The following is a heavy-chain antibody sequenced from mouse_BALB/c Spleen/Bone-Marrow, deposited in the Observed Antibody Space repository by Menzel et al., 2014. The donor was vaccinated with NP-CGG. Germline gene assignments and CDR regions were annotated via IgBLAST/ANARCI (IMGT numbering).Heavy chain of an antibody. CDR3: ARSGNFFDY. V-gene: IGHV3-2*02. CDR1: GYSITSGFA. J-gene: IGHJ2*01. Sequence: EVQLQQSGPGLVKPSQSLSLTCTVTGYSITSGFAWNWIRQFPGNNLEWMGHITSSGRTSYHPSLKGRISITRDTSKNQFFLQLNSVTTEDTATYYCARSGNFFDYWGQGTTLTVSS. D-gene: IGHD1-3*01. CDR2: ITSSGRT.